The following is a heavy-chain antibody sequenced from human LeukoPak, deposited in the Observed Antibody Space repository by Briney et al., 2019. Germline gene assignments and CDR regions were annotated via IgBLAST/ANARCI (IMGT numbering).Heavy chain of an antibody. J-gene: IGHJ4*02. CDR1: GSTFSSYD. D-gene: IGHD6-13*01. Sequence: AGGSLRLSCAASGSTFSSYDMHWVRQATGKGLEWVSAIGTAGDTYYPGSVKGRFTISRENAKNSLYLQMNSLRAGDTAVYYCARGGQQLGEFDCWGQGTLVTVSS. V-gene: IGHV3-13*01. CDR3: ARGGQQLGEFDC. CDR2: IGTAGDT.